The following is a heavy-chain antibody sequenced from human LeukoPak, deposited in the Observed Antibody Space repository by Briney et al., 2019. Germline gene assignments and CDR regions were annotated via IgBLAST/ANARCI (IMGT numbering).Heavy chain of an antibody. D-gene: IGHD2-15*01. V-gene: IGHV3-74*01. CDR1: AFTLSNYW. CDR2: IRSDGTST. Sequence: AGSLSLSCAASAFTLSNYWMDCVRQVPGKGLVWVTRIRSDGTSTSYTDSVKGRFTVSRDNAKNTLYLQMNSLRAEDTAVYYCVRAHSGGWDGWFDPWGQGTLVTVSS. CDR3: VRAHSGGWDGWFDP. J-gene: IGHJ5*02.